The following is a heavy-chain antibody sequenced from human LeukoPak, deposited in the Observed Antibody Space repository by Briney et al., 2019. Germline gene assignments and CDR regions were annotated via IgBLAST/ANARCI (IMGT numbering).Heavy chain of an antibody. CDR2: IYYSGST. CDR1: GGSISSYY. V-gene: IGHV4-59*01. CDR3: ARETHVTAVYY. D-gene: IGHD1-20*01. Sequence: SETLSLTCTVSGGSISSYYWSWIRQPPGKGLEWIGYIYYSGSTNYNPSLKSRVTISVDTSKKQFSLKLSSVTAADTAVYYCARETHVTAVYYWGQGTLVTVSS. J-gene: IGHJ4*02.